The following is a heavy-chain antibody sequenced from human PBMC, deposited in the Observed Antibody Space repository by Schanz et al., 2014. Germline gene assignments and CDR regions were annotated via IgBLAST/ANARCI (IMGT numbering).Heavy chain of an antibody. CDR3: ARLPVGYGSGIWDD. Sequence: EGQLLESGGGLIQPGGSLRLSCAASGFTFSSYAMSWVRQAPGKGLEWVSALSGSGGSTYYADSVKGRFTISRDNAKNTLCLQMNSLRVEDTAVYYCARLPVGYGSGIWDDWGQGTLVTVSS. D-gene: IGHD3-10*01. CDR2: LSGSGGST. V-gene: IGHV3-23*01. CDR1: GFTFSSYA. J-gene: IGHJ4*02.